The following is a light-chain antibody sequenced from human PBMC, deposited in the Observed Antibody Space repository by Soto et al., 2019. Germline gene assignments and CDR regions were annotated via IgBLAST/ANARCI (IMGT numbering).Light chain of an antibody. CDR2: EGS. J-gene: IGLJ2*01. CDR3: SSYAGWSTWV. CDR1: SSDLGSYDL. Sequence: QSVLTQPASVSGSPGQSITISCTGTSSDLGSYDLVSWYQQHPGKAPKLIIYEGSKRPSGVSDRFSGSKSAYTASLTISGLQTDDEADYYCSSYAGWSTWVFGGGTKVTV. V-gene: IGLV2-23*01.